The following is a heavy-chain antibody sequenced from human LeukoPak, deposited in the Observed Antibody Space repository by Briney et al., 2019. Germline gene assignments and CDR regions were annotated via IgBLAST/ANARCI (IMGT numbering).Heavy chain of an antibody. CDR2: IYTSGST. V-gene: IGHV4-61*02. D-gene: IGHD5-12*01. CDR1: GGSISSGSYY. J-gene: IGHJ5*02. CDR3: ARGGLVAPFDP. Sequence: ASETLSLTCTVSGGSISSGSYYWSWIRQPAGKGLEWIGRIYTSGSTNYNPSLKSRVTISVDTSKNQFSLKLSSVTAADTAVYYCARGGLVAPFDPWGQGTLVTVSS.